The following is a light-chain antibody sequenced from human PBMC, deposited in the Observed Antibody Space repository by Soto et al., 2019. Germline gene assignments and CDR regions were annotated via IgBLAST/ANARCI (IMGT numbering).Light chain of an antibody. CDR2: DAS. Sequence: EIVLTQSPATLSLSPGERATLSCRASQSVSSYLAWYQQKPGQAPRLLIYDASNRATGIPARFSGSGSGTDFTLTISSLDPEDFALYYCQQRSSWPPYTFGQGTKLEIK. J-gene: IGKJ2*01. V-gene: IGKV3-11*01. CDR1: QSVSSY. CDR3: QQRSSWPPYT.